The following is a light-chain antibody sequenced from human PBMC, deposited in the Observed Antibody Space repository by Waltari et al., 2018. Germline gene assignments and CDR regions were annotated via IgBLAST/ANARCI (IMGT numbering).Light chain of an antibody. J-gene: IGKJ1*01. CDR1: QSVSSY. V-gene: IGKV3-11*01. CDR3: QQRSNWPT. CDR2: DAS. Sequence: EIVLTQSPATLSLSPGERATLSCRASQSVSSYLAWYQQKPGQAPRLLIYDASNRATGIPARFGGSGSGTDFTLTISSLEPEDFAVYYCQQRSNWPTFGQGTKVEIK.